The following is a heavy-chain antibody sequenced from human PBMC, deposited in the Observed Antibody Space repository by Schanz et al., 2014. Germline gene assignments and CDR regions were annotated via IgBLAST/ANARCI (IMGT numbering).Heavy chain of an antibody. J-gene: IGHJ3*01. CDR2: ISDSSGST. D-gene: IGHD5-12*01. V-gene: IGHV3-23*04. CDR1: GFTFSSYS. CDR3: ARDGGRDGYNLAFDV. Sequence: VQLVESGGGVVQPGRSLRLSCAASGFTFSSYSMNWVRQAPGKGLEWVSGISDSSGSTFYADSVKGRFTIYRDNSKNTLYLQMHSLRAEDTAVYYCARDGGRDGYNLAFDVWGQGTLVTVSS.